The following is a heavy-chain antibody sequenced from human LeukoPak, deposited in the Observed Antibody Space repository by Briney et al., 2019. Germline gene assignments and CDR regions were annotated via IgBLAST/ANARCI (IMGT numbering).Heavy chain of an antibody. Sequence: GGSLRLSCAASGFTFSSYGMSWVRQAPGKGLEWVSGISGSGGSTYYADSVKGRLTISRDNSKNTLYLQMNSLRAEDTAVYYCAKGARNYYDSSLDAFDIWGQGTMVTVSS. CDR1: GFTFSSYG. D-gene: IGHD3-22*01. CDR2: ISGSGGST. CDR3: AKGARNYYDSSLDAFDI. V-gene: IGHV3-23*01. J-gene: IGHJ3*02.